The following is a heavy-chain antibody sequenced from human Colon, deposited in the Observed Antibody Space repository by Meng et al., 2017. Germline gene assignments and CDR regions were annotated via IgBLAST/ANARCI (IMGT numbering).Heavy chain of an antibody. CDR2: IDDRGST. Sequence: QLHLQQWGAGLLKPSETLSLTCDISGGSISGYFWSWIRQSPGKGLEWIGEIDDRGSTNSNPSLKGRVTMSVDPSKNQVLLTLTSVTAADRAVYYCARERQRKRYCQSPTCYGGADYWGQGTLVTVS. D-gene: IGHD2-2*01. V-gene: IGHV4-34*02. CDR1: GGSISGYF. CDR3: ARERQRKRYCQSPTCYGGADY. J-gene: IGHJ4*02.